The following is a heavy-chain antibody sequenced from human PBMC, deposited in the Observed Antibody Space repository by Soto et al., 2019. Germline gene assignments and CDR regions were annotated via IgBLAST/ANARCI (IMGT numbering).Heavy chain of an antibody. CDR1: GFSLSTSQVG. CDR2: VYWNDDK. Sequence: SGPTLVNPTQTLTLTCTFSGFSLSTSQVGVGWIRQPPGKALEWLAHVYWNDDKYYSLSLKSRLTISKDTSKSQVVPTMTNMDPEDTGTYYCAHLNTRGYYSDYWGQGALVTV. J-gene: IGHJ4*02. CDR3: AHLNTRGYYSDY. V-gene: IGHV2-5*01.